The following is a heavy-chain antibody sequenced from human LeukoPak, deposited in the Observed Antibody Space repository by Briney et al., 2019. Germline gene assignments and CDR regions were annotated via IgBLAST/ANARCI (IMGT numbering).Heavy chain of an antibody. CDR1: GFTFSSYW. J-gene: IGHJ5*02. CDR2: IKQDGSEK. Sequence: GGSLRLSCAASGFTFSSYWMSWVRQAPGKGLEWVANIKQDGSEKYFVDSVKGRFTISRDNAKNSLYLQMNRLRAEDTAVYYCARFSESNWFDPWGQGALVTVSS. D-gene: IGHD6-19*01. CDR3: ARFSESNWFDP. V-gene: IGHV3-7*03.